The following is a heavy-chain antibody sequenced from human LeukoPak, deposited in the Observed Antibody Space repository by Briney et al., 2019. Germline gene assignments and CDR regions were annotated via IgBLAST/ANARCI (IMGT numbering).Heavy chain of an antibody. CDR2: ISYDGSNK. CDR1: GFTFSSYG. Sequence: GGSLRLSCAASGFTFSSYGMHWVRQAPGKGLEWVAVISYDGSNKYYADSVKGRFTISRDNSKNTLYLQMNSLRAEDTAVYYCARDSGRYCTIDSCYTDFDYWGRGTLVSVSS. V-gene: IGHV3-30*03. D-gene: IGHD2-2*02. J-gene: IGHJ4*01. CDR3: ARDSGRYCTIDSCYTDFDY.